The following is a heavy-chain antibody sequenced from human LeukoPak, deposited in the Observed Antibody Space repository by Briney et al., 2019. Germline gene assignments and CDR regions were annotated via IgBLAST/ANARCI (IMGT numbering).Heavy chain of an antibody. Sequence: ASVKVSCKASGYTFTGYYMHWLRQAPGQGLEWMGWISAYNGNTNYAQKLQGRVTMTTDTSTSTAYMELRSLRSDDTAVYYCARVFYGAGSYRYYFDYWGQGTLVTVSS. V-gene: IGHV1-18*04. J-gene: IGHJ4*02. D-gene: IGHD3-10*01. CDR3: ARVFYGAGSYRYYFDY. CDR2: ISAYNGNT. CDR1: GYTFTGYY.